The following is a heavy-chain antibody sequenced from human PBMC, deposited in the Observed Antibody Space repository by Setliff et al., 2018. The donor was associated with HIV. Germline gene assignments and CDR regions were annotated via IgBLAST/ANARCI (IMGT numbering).Heavy chain of an antibody. CDR1: GFTFFDYA. Sequence: GGSLRLSCAASGFTFFDYALNWVRQAPGKGLEWVSSISSSGSYIYYAAPVKGRFTISIDDSRQTPYLQMNSLRTEDTAVYYCTTLVGANPWHDAFDIWGHGTMVTVSS. J-gene: IGHJ3*02. CDR3: TTLVGANPWHDAFDI. V-gene: IGHV3-21*03. D-gene: IGHD1-26*01. CDR2: ISSSGSYI.